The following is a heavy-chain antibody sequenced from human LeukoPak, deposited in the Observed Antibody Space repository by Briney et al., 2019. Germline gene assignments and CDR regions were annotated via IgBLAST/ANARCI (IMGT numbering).Heavy chain of an antibody. CDR3: ARKYYDFWSGYSLDAFDI. V-gene: IGHV4-34*01. CDR1: GGSFSGYY. Sequence: SETLSLTCAVYGGSFSGYYWSWICQPPGKGLEWIGEINHSGSTNYNPSLKSRVTISVDTSKNQFSLKLSSATAADTAVYYCARKYYDFWSGYSLDAFDIWGQGTMVTVSS. CDR2: INHSGST. J-gene: IGHJ3*02. D-gene: IGHD3-3*01.